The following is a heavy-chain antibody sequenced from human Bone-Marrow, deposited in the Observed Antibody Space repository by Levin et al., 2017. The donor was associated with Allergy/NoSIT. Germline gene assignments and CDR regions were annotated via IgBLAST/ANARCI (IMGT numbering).Heavy chain of an antibody. D-gene: IGHD4-23*01. CDR2: INPNSGGT. J-gene: IGHJ4*02. Sequence: ASVKVSCKASGYTFTGYYMHWVRQAPGQGLEWMGRINPNSGGTSFAQKFQGRVTMARDTSINTAYMELTSLRSDDTAVYYCAKERGNGNWYYDYWGQGTLVTVSS. CDR3: AKERGNGNWYYDY. CDR1: GYTFTGYY. V-gene: IGHV1-2*06.